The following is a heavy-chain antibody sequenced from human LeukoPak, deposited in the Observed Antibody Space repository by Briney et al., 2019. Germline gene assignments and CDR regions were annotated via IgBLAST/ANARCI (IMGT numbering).Heavy chain of an antibody. Sequence: GGSLRLSCAASGFSFSNFWMHWVRQAPGKGLEWVSAISGSGGSTYYADSVKGRFTISRDNSKNTLYLQMNSLRAEDTAVYYCAKDRRYSSGWFDYWGQGTLVTVSS. D-gene: IGHD6-19*01. CDR2: ISGSGGST. J-gene: IGHJ4*02. V-gene: IGHV3-23*01. CDR3: AKDRRYSSGWFDY. CDR1: GFSFSNFW.